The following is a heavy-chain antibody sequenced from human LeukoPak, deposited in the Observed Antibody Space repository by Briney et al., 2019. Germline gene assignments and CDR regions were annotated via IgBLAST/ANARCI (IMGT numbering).Heavy chain of an antibody. CDR1: GFAFSDYS. J-gene: IGHJ4*02. CDR3: ARVTYNGYQHFDY. D-gene: IGHD3-10*01. Sequence: GGSLRLSCAASGFAFSDYSMNWVRQAPGKGLEWISYIGIDSGNTNCADSVKGRFTISGDKAKNSLYLQMNSLRVEDTAVYYCARVTYNGYQHFDYWGQGNLVTVS. CDR2: IGIDSGNT. V-gene: IGHV3-48*01.